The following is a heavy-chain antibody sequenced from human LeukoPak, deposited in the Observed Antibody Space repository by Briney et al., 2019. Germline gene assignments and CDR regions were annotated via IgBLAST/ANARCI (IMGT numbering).Heavy chain of an antibody. CDR2: ISGSGGST. D-gene: IGHD4-11*01. Sequence: GGSLRLSCAVSGFTFSSYAMSWVRQAPGKGLEWVSAISGSGGSTYYADSVKGRFTISRDNFKNMLYLQMNSLRAEDTALYYCAKSNTRQGHWFDPWGQGTLVTVSS. J-gene: IGHJ5*02. CDR3: AKSNTRQGHWFDP. CDR1: GFTFSSYA. V-gene: IGHV3-23*01.